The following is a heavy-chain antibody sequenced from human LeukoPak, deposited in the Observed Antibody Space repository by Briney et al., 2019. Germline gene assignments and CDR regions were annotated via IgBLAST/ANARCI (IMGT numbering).Heavy chain of an antibody. D-gene: IGHD6-19*01. Sequence: SETLSLTCTVSGGSISSSHYYWGWIRQPPGKGLEWIGSIYYSGNTYYNPSLKSRVTISVDTSKNQFSLKLTSVTAADTAVYYCARTGWLAFDCWGQGTLVTVSS. CDR3: ARTGWLAFDC. V-gene: IGHV4-39*01. J-gene: IGHJ4*02. CDR1: GGSISSSHYY. CDR2: IYYSGNT.